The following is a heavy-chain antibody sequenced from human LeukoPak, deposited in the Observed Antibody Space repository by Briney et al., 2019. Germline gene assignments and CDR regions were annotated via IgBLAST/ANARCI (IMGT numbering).Heavy chain of an antibody. V-gene: IGHV4-34*01. Sequence: SETLSLACAVDGGSLSGHYWSWIRQPPGKGLEWIGEINHSGTMNYNPSLKSRVIISVDTSKNQFSLKLNSVTAADTAVYYCARTSGYDAYYYYYMDVWGKGTTVTISS. J-gene: IGHJ6*03. CDR3: ARTSGYDAYYYYYMDV. D-gene: IGHD5-12*01. CDR2: INHSGTM. CDR1: GGSLSGHY.